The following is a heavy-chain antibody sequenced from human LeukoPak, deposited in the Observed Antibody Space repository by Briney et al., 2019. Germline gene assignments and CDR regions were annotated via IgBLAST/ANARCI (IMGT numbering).Heavy chain of an antibody. J-gene: IGHJ4*02. V-gene: IGHV4-59*01. D-gene: IGHD6-13*01. CDR2: IYYSGST. CDR3: ARGIEKQQLEEYFYDY. Sequence: SETLSLTCTVSGASIRSYYWSWIRKPPGKGLEWIGYIYYSGSTNYNPSLKSRVTKSVDTSKNQFSLKLSSVTAADTAVYYCARGIEKQQLEEYFYDYWGQGILVTVSS. CDR1: GASIRSYY.